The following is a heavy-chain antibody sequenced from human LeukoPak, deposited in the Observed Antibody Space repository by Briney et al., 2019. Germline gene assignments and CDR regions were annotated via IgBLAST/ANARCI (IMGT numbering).Heavy chain of an antibody. V-gene: IGHV4-39*01. D-gene: IGHD3-22*01. Sequence: SETLSLTCTIFGDSVSRSDSYWDWIRQPPGKGLEWIGTIYYSGRTYYSPSLKSRVTLSVDLTNNQFSLTLSSVTAADTALYFCAKRRYYDSSGYLEWGQGTLVTVPS. CDR1: GDSVSRSDSY. CDR2: IYYSGRT. J-gene: IGHJ1*01. CDR3: AKRRYYDSSGYLE.